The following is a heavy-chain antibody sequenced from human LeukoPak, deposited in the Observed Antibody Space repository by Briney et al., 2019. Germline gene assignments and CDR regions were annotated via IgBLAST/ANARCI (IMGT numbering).Heavy chain of an antibody. Sequence: ASVKVSCKASGYTFTSYGISWVRQAPGQGLEWMGWISAYNGNTNYAQKLQGRVTMTTDTSTSTAYMELRSLRSDDTAVYYCARAPLAAAGTVWFDPWGQGTQVTVSS. D-gene: IGHD6-13*01. V-gene: IGHV1-18*01. CDR1: GYTFTSYG. J-gene: IGHJ5*02. CDR2: ISAYNGNT. CDR3: ARAPLAAAGTVWFDP.